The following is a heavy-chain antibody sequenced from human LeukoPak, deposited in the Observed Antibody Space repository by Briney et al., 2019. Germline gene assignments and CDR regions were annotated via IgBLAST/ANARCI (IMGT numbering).Heavy chain of an antibody. J-gene: IGHJ3*02. V-gene: IGHV3-30-3*01. CDR2: ISHDETHK. CDR1: GFTFRTYT. D-gene: IGHD1-26*01. Sequence: GRSLRLSCAASGFTFRTYTMHWLRQAPGKGLEWAAVISHDETHKYYSDSVKGRFTISRDNSKNTLYLQMNSLRAEDTAVYYCAKDLLGANSGAFDIWGQGTMVTVSS. CDR3: AKDLLGANSGAFDI.